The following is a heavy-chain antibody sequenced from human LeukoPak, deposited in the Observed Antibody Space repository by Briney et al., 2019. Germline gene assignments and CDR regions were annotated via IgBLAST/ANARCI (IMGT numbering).Heavy chain of an antibody. CDR1: GYSFTSYW. J-gene: IGHJ4*02. CDR2: IYPGDSDT. Sequence: GESLKISCTGSGYSFTSYWIGWVRQMPGKGLEWVGIIYPGDSDTRYSPSFQGQVTISADKSISTAYLQWSSLKASDTAMYYCYLAAGVVEFDYWGQGTLVTVSS. V-gene: IGHV5-51*03. D-gene: IGHD6-13*01. CDR3: YLAAGVVEFDY.